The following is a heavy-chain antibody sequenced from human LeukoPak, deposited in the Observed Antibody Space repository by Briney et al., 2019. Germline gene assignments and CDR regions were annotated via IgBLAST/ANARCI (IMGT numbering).Heavy chain of an antibody. D-gene: IGHD2-8*01. CDR3: ARDNGNKYYFDY. V-gene: IGHV3-11*06. Sequence: GGSLRLSCAASGFMFSDYFMSWIRQAPGKELEWISYISSNSKYTKYADSVKGRFTISRDNAKKSLYLQMNSLSAEDTAVYYCARDNGNKYYFDYWGQGTLVTVSS. CDR1: GFMFSDYF. J-gene: IGHJ4*02. CDR2: ISSNSKYT.